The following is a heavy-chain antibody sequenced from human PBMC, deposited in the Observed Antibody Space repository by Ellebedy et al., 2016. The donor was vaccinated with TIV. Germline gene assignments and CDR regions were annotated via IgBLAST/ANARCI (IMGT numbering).Heavy chain of an antibody. CDR2: IWYDGSNK. J-gene: IGHJ3*02. CDR1: GFTFSSYG. CDR3: ARRKGPNDAFDI. Sequence: GGSLRLSCAASGFTFSSYGMHWVRQAPGKGLEWVAVIWYDGSNKYYADSVKGRFTISRDNSKNTLYLQMNSLRAEDTAMYYCARRKGPNDAFDIWGQGTMVTVSS. V-gene: IGHV3-33*01.